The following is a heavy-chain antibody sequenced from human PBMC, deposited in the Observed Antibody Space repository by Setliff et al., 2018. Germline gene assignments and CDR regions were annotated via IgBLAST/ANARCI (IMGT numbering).Heavy chain of an antibody. CDR2: INSDGSST. V-gene: IGHV3-74*01. CDR1: GFSFSNYW. CDR3: ARDGHNVYYFDY. J-gene: IGHJ4*02. D-gene: IGHD1-1*01. Sequence: GGSLRLSCAASGFSFSNYWMHWIRQAPGKGLVWVSRINSDGSSTNYADSVKGQFTVSRDNAKNTLYLQMNSLRAEDTAVYYCARDGHNVYYFDYWGLGTLVTVSS.